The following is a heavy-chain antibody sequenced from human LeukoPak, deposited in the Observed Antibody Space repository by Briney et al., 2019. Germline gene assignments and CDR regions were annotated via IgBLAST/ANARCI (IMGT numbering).Heavy chain of an antibody. D-gene: IGHD6-13*01. Sequence: GASVKVSCKASGYTFTGYYMHWVRQAPGQGLEWMGWINPNSGGTNYAQKFQGRVTMTRDTSISTAYMELSRLRSDDTAVYYCARRIAAAGTRDRRSFDYWGQGTLVTVSS. J-gene: IGHJ4*02. V-gene: IGHV1-2*02. CDR1: GYTFTGYY. CDR3: ARRIAAAGTRDRRSFDY. CDR2: INPNSGGT.